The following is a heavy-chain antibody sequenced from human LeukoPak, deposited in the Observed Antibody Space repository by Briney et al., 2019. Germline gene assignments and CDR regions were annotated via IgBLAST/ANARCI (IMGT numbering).Heavy chain of an antibody. CDR1: GASIKNYY. CDR3: ARSTNFIYFDY. V-gene: IGHV4-59*08. J-gene: IGHJ4*02. CDR2: IYYSGST. Sequence: SETLSLTCSVSGASIKNYYLNWLRQPPGKGLEWIGYIYYSGSTTYNPSLKSRVTISVDTSKNQSSLKLTSVTAADTAVYYCARSTNFIYFDYWGQGILVTVSS.